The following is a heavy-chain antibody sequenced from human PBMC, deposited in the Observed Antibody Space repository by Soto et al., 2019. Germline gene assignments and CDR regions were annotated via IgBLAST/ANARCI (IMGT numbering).Heavy chain of an antibody. J-gene: IGHJ4*02. V-gene: IGHV4-4*07. Sequence: QVQLQEWGPGLVKPSETLSLTCTVSGGSITTYYWSWIRQPAGKGLEWIGRIYSGGSTNYNPSLRSRVTVSVDMSKNQFSLKLSSVTAADTAVYYCARGQGGFGEFSLDYWGQGTLVTVSS. D-gene: IGHD3-10*01. CDR3: ARGQGGFGEFSLDY. CDR2: IYSGGST. CDR1: GGSITTYY.